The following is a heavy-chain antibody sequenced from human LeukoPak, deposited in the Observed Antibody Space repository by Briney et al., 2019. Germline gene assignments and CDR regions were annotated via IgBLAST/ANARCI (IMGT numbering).Heavy chain of an antibody. CDR2: INSSGTSI. CDR3: ATASAITSPGTFQH. Sequence: PGGSLRLSRGHSLFTFSDYYMNWIRQAPGKGLEWVSYINSSGTSIYQSGSVKCRFTITSDNAKNTLYLQMNSLRAEDSAVYYCATASAITSPGTFQHWGQGTLVTVSS. J-gene: IGHJ1*01. CDR1: LFTFSDYY. V-gene: IGHV3-11*01. D-gene: IGHD1-1*01.